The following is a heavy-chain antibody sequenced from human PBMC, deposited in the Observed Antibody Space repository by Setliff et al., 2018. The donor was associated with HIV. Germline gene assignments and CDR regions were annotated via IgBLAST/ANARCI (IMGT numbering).Heavy chain of an antibody. Sequence: ETLSLSCAASGFTFSNHAMTWVRQAPGKGLEWVSGITGSGVSTYYVGSVKGRFTISRDNSKSTLYLQMNGLRVEDTAVYYCAKDPNYYGRSSYFQHWGQGTLVTVSS. V-gene: IGHV3-23*01. J-gene: IGHJ1*01. CDR3: AKDPNYYGRSSYFQH. D-gene: IGHD3-22*01. CDR1: GFTFSNHA. CDR2: ITGSGVST.